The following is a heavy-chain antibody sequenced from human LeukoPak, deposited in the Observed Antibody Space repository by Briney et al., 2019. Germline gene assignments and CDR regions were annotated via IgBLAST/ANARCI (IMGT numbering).Heavy chain of an antibody. CDR1: GLSRSTSGMC. J-gene: IGHJ3*02. D-gene: IGHD1-26*01. CDR2: IDWDDDK. Sequence: SGPALVKPTKTLTLTCTFSGLSRSTSGMCVGWIRQPPGKALEWLARIDWDDDKYYSTSLKTRLTISKDTSKNQVVLTMTNRMPVNTATFYCARIDEWDRAAFAISGEGKMVTVSS. V-gene: IGHV2-70*11. CDR3: ARIDEWDRAAFAI.